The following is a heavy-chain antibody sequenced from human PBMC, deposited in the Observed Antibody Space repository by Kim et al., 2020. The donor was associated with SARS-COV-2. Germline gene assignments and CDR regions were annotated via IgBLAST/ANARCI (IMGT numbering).Heavy chain of an antibody. V-gene: IGHV3-30*04. Sequence: GGSLRLSCAASNFTFSSYPMHWVRQAPGKGLEWVALISYDGTIQDYRDSVEGRFTISRDNSKNTLYLQMNSLTTDDTAVYYCARDRLDFGGHHFFDYWGQGTQVIVSS. D-gene: IGHD4-17*01. J-gene: IGHJ4*02. CDR3: ARDRLDFGGHHFFDY. CDR1: NFTFSSYP. CDR2: ISYDGTIQ.